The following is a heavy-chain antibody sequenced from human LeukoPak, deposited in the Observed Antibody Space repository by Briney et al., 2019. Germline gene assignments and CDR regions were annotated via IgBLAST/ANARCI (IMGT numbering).Heavy chain of an antibody. CDR1: GGSISSSSYY. Sequence: PSETLSLTCTVSGGSISSSSYYWGWIRQPSGKGLEWIGSIYYSGSTYYNPSLKSRVTISVDTSKNQFSLKLSSVTAADTAVYYCARTVPRNTAMEEFYTWGQGTLFTVSS. D-gene: IGHD5-18*01. CDR3: ARTVPRNTAMEEFYT. J-gene: IGHJ5*02. V-gene: IGHV4-39*01. CDR2: IYYSGST.